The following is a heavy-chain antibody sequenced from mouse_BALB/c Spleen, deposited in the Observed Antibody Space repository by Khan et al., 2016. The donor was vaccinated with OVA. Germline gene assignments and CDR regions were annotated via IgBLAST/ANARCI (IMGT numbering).Heavy chain of an antibody. CDR1: GFTFSSYW. J-gene: IGHJ2*01. Sequence: EVHLVESGGGLVQPGGSMKLSCVASGFTFSSYWMSWVRQSPEKGLEWVAEIRLKSDNYATHYAESVKGKFTISRDDSKSRRYLQMNSLRAEDTGIYYWTTGMNFDYWGQGTTLTVSS. D-gene: IGHD4-1*01. CDR2: IRLKSDNYAT. V-gene: IGHV6-3*01. CDR3: TTGMNFDY.